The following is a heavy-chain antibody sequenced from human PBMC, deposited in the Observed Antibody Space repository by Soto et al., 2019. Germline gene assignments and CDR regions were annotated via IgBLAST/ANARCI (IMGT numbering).Heavy chain of an antibody. D-gene: IGHD1-26*01. CDR2: ISAHNGNT. J-gene: IGHJ4*02. V-gene: IGHV1-18*01. CDR1: GYAFTTYG. Sequence: QVHLVQSGAEVKKPGASVKVSCKGSGYAFTTYGITWVRQAPGQGLEWMGWISAHNGNTNYAQKPQGRVTVTRDTSRSTAYMALRSLRSAHTAVYYCATGSYGDYWGQGALVTASS. CDR3: ATGSYGDY.